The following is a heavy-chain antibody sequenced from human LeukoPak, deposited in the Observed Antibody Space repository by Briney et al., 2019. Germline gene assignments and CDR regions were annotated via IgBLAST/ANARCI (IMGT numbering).Heavy chain of an antibody. CDR3: ARGLRLGELSSNDAFDI. D-gene: IGHD3-16*02. J-gene: IGHJ3*02. Sequence: SETLSLTCTVSGGSISSYYWSWIRQPPGKGLEWIGYIYYSGSTNYNPSLKSRVTMSVDTSKNQFSLKLSSVTAADTAVYYCARGLRLGELSSNDAFDIWGQGTMVTVSS. V-gene: IGHV4-59*12. CDR1: GGSISSYY. CDR2: IYYSGST.